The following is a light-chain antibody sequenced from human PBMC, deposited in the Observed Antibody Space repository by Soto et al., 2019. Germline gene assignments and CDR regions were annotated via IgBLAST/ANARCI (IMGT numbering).Light chain of an antibody. Sequence: QSALTQPPSASGSPGQSVTISCTGTSSDVGGYNFVSWYQHHPGKAPKLIIYEVNKRPSGVPNRFSGSKSGNTSSLTVSGLQAEDETDYYRNSYAASNIYVFGTGPKVTVL. CDR1: SSDVGGYNF. CDR3: NSYAASNIYV. CDR2: EVN. V-gene: IGLV2-8*01. J-gene: IGLJ1*01.